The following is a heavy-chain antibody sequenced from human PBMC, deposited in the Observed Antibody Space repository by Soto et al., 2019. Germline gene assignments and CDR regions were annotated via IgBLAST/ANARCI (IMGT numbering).Heavy chain of an antibody. J-gene: IGHJ6*02. Sequence: GGSLRLSCAASGFTFSSYAITWVRQAPGKGVEWVLTMSGSSGSKHYADSVKGRFTISRDNSKNRLYLQKNSLRAEDTAVYYCAKDTAADDYGDYGMDVWGQGTTVTVSS. V-gene: IGHV3-23*01. D-gene: IGHD4-17*01. CDR3: AKDTAADDYGDYGMDV. CDR1: GFTFSSYA. CDR2: MSGSSGSK.